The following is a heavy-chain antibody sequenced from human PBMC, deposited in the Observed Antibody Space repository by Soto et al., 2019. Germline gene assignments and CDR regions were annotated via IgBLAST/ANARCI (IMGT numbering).Heavy chain of an antibody. CDR3: ARVWNDGRFDY. CDR2: INQNGGAM. V-gene: IGHV3-7*01. CDR1: GFTFSNYW. J-gene: IGHJ4*02. D-gene: IGHD1-1*01. Sequence: GGSLRLSCAASGFTFSNYWMTWVRQAPGKGLEWVASINQNGGAMHYVDSVKGRFTVSRDNAKNSLYLQVNSLRAEDTAVFYCARVWNDGRFDYWGQGYLVTVSS.